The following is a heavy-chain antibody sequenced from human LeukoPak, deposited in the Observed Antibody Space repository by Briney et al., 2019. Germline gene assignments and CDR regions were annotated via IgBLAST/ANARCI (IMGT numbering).Heavy chain of an antibody. CDR3: ARVLARGMAVAGDAFDI. V-gene: IGHV4-59*01. J-gene: IGHJ3*02. Sequence: PSETLSLTCTVSGDPISDYYWSWLRQPPGKGLEWIGYIYYSGSTNYIPSLKSRVTISVDTSKNQSSLKLSSVTAADTAVYYCARVLARGMAVAGDAFDIWGQGTMVTVSS. CDR1: GDPISDYY. CDR2: IYYSGST. D-gene: IGHD6-19*01.